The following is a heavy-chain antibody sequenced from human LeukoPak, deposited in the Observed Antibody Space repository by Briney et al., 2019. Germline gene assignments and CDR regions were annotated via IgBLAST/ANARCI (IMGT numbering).Heavy chain of an antibody. Sequence: GGSLRLSCAASGFIFSNYGMSWVRQAPGEGLEWVSVIFNGGSTFYADSVRGRFTISRDNSKNTLYLRMNSLRAEDTAVYYCARAFSVVVAAATAFDIWGQGTMVTISS. CDR1: GFIFSNYG. CDR2: IFNGGST. CDR3: ARAFSVVVAAATAFDI. V-gene: IGHV3-53*01. J-gene: IGHJ3*02. D-gene: IGHD2-15*01.